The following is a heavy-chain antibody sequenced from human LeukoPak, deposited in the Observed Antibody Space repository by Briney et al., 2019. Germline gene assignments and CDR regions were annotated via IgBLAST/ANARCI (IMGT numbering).Heavy chain of an antibody. Sequence: SETLSLTCQVSGGSVNCSSCFWGWISQPPGKWLEWIGSMYHDGSTNYNPSLKSRVSISVDRSKNQFSLKRSSVTAADTAVYYCARGIWSSSSFGYWGQGTLVTVSS. J-gene: IGHJ4*02. CDR3: ARGIWSSSSFGY. CDR1: GGSVNCSSCF. CDR2: MYHDGST. V-gene: IGHV4-39*07. D-gene: IGHD6-6*01.